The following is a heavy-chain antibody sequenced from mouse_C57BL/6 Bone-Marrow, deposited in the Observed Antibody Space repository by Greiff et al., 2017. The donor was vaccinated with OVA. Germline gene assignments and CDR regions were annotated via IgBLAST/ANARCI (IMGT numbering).Heavy chain of an antibody. D-gene: IGHD1-1*01. CDR3: TPVYFTVAD. V-gene: IGHV14-4*01. Sequence: EVQLQQSGAELVRPGASVKLSCTASGFNIKDDYMHWVKQRPEQGLEWIGWIDPENGDTEYASKFQGKATITADTSSNTAYLQLSSLTSEDTAVYYCTPVYFTVADWGQGTLVTVSA. CDR1: GFNIKDDY. CDR2: IDPENGDT. J-gene: IGHJ3*01.